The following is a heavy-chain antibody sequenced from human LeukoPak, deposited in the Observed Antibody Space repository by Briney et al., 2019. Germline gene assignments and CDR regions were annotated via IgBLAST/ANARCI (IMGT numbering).Heavy chain of an antibody. D-gene: IGHD5-24*01. V-gene: IGHV3-64D*06. CDR1: GFTFRSHA. J-gene: IGHJ4*02. CDR3: LKGGWATIGPPKD. Sequence: GGSLRPSCSAAGFTFRSHAMHWVRQAPGKGLEYVSTINDDGGLTYYADSVKGRFTISRDNSKNTVYLQMNNLRPDDSAVYHCLKGGWATIGPPKDWGQGTQVSVSS. CDR2: INDDGGLT.